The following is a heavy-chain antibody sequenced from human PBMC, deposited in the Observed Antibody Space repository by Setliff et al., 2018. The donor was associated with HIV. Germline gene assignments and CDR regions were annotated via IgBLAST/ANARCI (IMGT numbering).Heavy chain of an antibody. J-gene: IGHJ4*02. D-gene: IGHD3-22*01. CDR3: ARQQGDSRGFYPHFDY. CDR1: GVSVSGTAYY. Sequence: SETLSLTCTVSGVSVSGTAYYWAWIRQHTGRGLEWIGNIYYTGNTNYNSSLKSRISMSMVASRKQIFLKLSTVSAADTAVYYCARQQGDSRGFYPHFDYWGQGRLVTVSS. V-gene: IGHV4-39*01. CDR2: IYYTGNT.